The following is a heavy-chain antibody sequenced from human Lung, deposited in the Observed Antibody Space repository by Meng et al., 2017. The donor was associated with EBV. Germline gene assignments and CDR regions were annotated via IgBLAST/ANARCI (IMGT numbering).Heavy chain of an antibody. CDR3: ARLYRGGWYL. CDR1: GGYLSAYY. CDR2: INRSGST. J-gene: IGHJ4*02. Sequence: QEQLQQGGVGLLKPSETLSLTCAVYGGYLSAYYWSWIRQPPGKGLEWIGEINRSGSTNYNPPLKSRLTVSMDTSKNQFSLKLSSVTAADTAVYYCARLYRGGWYLWGRGTLVTVSS. V-gene: IGHV4-34*02. D-gene: IGHD6-19*01.